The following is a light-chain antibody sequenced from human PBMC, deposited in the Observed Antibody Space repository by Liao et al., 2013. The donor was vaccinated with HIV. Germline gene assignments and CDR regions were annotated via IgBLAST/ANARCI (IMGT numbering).Light chain of an antibody. V-gene: IGLV3-21*01. J-gene: IGLJ2*01. CDR2: YDS. Sequence: SYVLTQPPSVSVAPGKTARITCGGNNIGGKSVHWYQQKPGQAPVMVMYYDSDRPSGIPERFSGSNSGNTATLTISGTQPMDEGDYYCQAWDSSTVVFGGGTKLTVL. CDR3: QAWDSSTVV. CDR1: NIGGKS.